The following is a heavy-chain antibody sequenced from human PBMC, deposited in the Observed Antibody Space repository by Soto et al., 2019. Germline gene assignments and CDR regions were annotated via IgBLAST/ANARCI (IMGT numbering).Heavy chain of an antibody. V-gene: IGHV3-21*01. J-gene: IGHJ4*02. CDR1: GFTFSSYS. CDR2: ISSSSSYI. Sequence: EVQLVESGGGLVKPGGSLRLSCAASGFTFSSYSMNWVRQAPGKGLEWVSSISSSSSYIYYADSVKGRFTISRDNAKNSLYLQMNSLRAEATAVYYCARELRGGCPCFDYWGQGTLVTVSS. CDR3: ARELRGGCPCFDY.